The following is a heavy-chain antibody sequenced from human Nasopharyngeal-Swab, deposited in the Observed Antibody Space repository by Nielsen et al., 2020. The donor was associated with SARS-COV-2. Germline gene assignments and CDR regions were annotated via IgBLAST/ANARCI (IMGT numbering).Heavy chain of an antibody. D-gene: IGHD2-15*01. CDR2: IDWDDDK. CDR3: ARFVPSSDFDI. V-gene: IGHV2-70*11. CDR1: DLSRSTSGMC. J-gene: IGHJ3*02. Sequence: SGLTVSQPTQTCTLTCTFSDLSRSTSGMCVGWIRKLPGRALEWLARIDWDDDKYYSTSLKTRLTNSKDTSKNQVVLTMTNMDPVDKATYYCARFVPSSDFDIWGQGTMVTVSS.